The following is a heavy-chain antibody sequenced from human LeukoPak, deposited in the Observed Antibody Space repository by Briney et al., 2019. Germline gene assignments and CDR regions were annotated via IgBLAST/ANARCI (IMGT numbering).Heavy chain of an antibody. D-gene: IGHD3-10*01. CDR2: INPSGGST. V-gene: IGHV1-46*01. CDR1: GYTFTSYY. J-gene: IGHJ4*02. CDR3: ARARHPTYYYGSGSYYPLDY. Sequence: ASVKVSCKASGYTFTSYYMHWVRQAPGQGLEWMGIINPSGGSTSYAQKLQGRVTMTTDTSTSTAYMELRSLRSDDTAVYYCARARHPTYYYGSGSYYPLDYWGQETLVTVSS.